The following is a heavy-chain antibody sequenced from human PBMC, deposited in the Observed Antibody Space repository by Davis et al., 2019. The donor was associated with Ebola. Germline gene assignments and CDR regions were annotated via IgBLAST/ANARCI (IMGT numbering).Heavy chain of an antibody. J-gene: IGHJ6*02. CDR1: GYTFTSYY. CDR3: ATVLFIEVGATIMDV. D-gene: IGHD1-26*01. V-gene: IGHV1-46*01. CDR2: INPSGGST. Sequence: AASVKVSCKASGYTFTSYYMPWVRQAPGQGLEWMGIINPSGGSTSYAQKFQGRVTMTEDTSTDTAYMELSSLRSEDTAVYYCATVLFIEVGATIMDVWGQGTTVTVSS.